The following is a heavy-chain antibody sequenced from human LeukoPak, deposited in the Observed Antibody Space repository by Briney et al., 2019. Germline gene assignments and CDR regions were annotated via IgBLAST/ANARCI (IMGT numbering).Heavy chain of an antibody. CDR2: IIPIFGTA. Sequence: ASVKVSCKASGGTFSSYAISWVRQAPGQGLEWMGGIIPIFGTANYAQKFQGRVTITADESTSTAYMELSSLRSEDTAVYYCVGRVLTGGGRNWFDPWGQGTLVTVSS. D-gene: IGHD7-27*01. J-gene: IGHJ5*02. CDR3: VGRVLTGGGRNWFDP. CDR1: GGTFSSYA. V-gene: IGHV1-69*13.